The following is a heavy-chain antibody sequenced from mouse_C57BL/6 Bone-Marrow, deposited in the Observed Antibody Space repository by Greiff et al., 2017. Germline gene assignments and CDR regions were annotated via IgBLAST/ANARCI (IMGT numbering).Heavy chain of an antibody. V-gene: IGHV1-50*01. D-gene: IGHD2-4*01. CDR3: ARHDYLFDY. CDR2: IDPSDSYT. Sequence: QVQLQQPGAELVKPGASVKLSCKASGYTFTSYWMQWVKQRPGQGLEWIGEIDPSDSYTNYNQKFKGKATLTVDTSSSTAYMQLSSLTSEDSAVYYCARHDYLFDYWGQGTTLTVSS. J-gene: IGHJ2*01. CDR1: GYTFTSYW.